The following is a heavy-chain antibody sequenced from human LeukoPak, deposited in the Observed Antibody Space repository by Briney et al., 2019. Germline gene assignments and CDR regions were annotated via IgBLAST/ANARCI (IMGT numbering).Heavy chain of an antibody. V-gene: IGHV4-34*01. CDR1: GGSFSGYY. Sequence: PSDTLSLTCAVYGGSFSGYYWSWTRQPPGKGLEWIREINHNESTNYNPSLKSRVTISVDTSKNQFSLKLSSVTAADTAVYYCARAPHRDYGSGSYYNDFDYWGQGTLVTVSS. CDR3: ARAPHRDYGSGSYYNDFDY. CDR2: INHNEST. D-gene: IGHD3-10*01. J-gene: IGHJ4*02.